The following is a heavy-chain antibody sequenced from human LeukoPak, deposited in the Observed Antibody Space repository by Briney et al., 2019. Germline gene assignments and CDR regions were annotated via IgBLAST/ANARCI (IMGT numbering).Heavy chain of an antibody. J-gene: IGHJ4*02. CDR2: ISSSSSYI. V-gene: IGHV3-21*01. D-gene: IGHD1-26*01. CDR3: ASYLSRGSYYLKPVDY. Sequence: GGSLRLSCAASEFTFSSYSMNWVRQAPGKGLEWVSSISSSSSYIYYADSVKVRFTISRDNAKNSLYLQMNSLRAEDTAVYHCASYLSRGSYYLKPVDYWGQGTLVTVSS. CDR1: EFTFSSYS.